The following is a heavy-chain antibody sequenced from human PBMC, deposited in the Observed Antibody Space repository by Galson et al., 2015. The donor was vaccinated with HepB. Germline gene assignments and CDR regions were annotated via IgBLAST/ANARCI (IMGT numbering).Heavy chain of an antibody. CDR1: GFTFSDYY. CDR3: ARSGYSYGIDY. CDR2: ISSSSSYT. V-gene: IGHV3-11*06. J-gene: IGHJ4*02. D-gene: IGHD5-18*01. Sequence: FLRLSCAASGFTFSDYYMSWIRQAPGKGLEWVSYISSSSSYTNYADSVKGRFTISRDNAKNSLYLQMNSLRAEDTAVYYCARSGYSYGIDYWGQGTLVTVPS.